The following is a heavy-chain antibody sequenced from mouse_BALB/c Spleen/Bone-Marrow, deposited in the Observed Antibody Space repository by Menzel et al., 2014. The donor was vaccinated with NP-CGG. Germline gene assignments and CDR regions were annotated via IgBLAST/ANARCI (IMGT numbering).Heavy chain of an antibody. CDR3: ARNGNYGAGFAY. J-gene: IGHJ3*01. V-gene: IGHV14-3*02. Sequence: EVQLQQSGAELVKPGASVKLSCTASGFNIKDTYMHWVKQRPEQGLEWIGRIDPANGNTKYDPKFQGKATITADTSSNTAYLQLSSLTSEDSAVYYCARNGNYGAGFAYWGQGTLVTVSA. D-gene: IGHD2-1*01. CDR1: GFNIKDTY. CDR2: IDPANGNT.